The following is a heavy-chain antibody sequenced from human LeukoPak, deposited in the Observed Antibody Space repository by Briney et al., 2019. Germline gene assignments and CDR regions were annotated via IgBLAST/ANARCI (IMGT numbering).Heavy chain of an antibody. Sequence: GASVKVSCKASGYTFTGYYMHWVRQAPGQGLEWMGRINPNSGGTNYAQKFQGRVTMTRDTSISTAYMELSRLRSDDTAVYYCVREVDTARVNYFDYWGQGTLVTVSS. D-gene: IGHD5-18*01. CDR2: INPNSGGT. CDR3: VREVDTARVNYFDY. V-gene: IGHV1-2*06. CDR1: GYTFTGYY. J-gene: IGHJ4*02.